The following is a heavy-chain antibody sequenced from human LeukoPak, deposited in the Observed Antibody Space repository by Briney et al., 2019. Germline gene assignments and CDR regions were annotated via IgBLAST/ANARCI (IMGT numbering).Heavy chain of an antibody. CDR3: ARATRGFGP. CDR1: GFTFSSYW. J-gene: IGHJ5*02. CDR2: IKQGGGEK. Sequence: GGSLRLSCAASGFTFSSYWMSWVRQAPGKGLEWVASIKQGGGEKYYVDSVKGRFTISKDNPKNTLYLQMNSLRAEDTAVYYCARATRGFGPWGQGTLVTVSS. V-gene: IGHV3-7*03.